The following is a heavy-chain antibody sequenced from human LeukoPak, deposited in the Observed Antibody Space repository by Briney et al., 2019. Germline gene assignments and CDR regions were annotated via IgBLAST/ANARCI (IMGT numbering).Heavy chain of an antibody. CDR1: GGSISSGSHF. J-gene: IGHJ4*02. V-gene: IGHV4-31*03. CDR2: VDYSGTI. CDR3: ARGRLARIPYFDS. Sequence: SQTLSLPCSVFGGSISSGSHFWSWIRQLPGKGLEWLGYVDYSGTIYYNSSLESRLTLSVDTSNNQFSLDLRSMTAADTAVYYCARGRLARIPYFDSWGQGALVAVSS. D-gene: IGHD6-19*01.